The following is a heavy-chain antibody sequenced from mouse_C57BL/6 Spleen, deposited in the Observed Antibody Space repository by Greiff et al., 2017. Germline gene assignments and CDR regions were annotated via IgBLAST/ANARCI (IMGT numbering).Heavy chain of an antibody. CDR1: GFTFSSYG. CDR3: ARHGGLRRDWYFDV. CDR2: ISSGGSYT. V-gene: IGHV5-6*01. J-gene: IGHJ1*03. Sequence: EVKLMESGGDLEKPGGSLKLSCAASGFTFSSYGMSWVRQTPDKRLEWVATISSGGSYTYYPDSVKGRFTISRDNAKNTLYLQMSSLKSEDTAMYYCARHGGLRRDWYFDVWGTGTTVTVSS. D-gene: IGHD2-4*01.